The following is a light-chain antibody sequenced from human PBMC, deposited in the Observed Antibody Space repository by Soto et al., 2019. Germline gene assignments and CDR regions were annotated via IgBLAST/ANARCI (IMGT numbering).Light chain of an antibody. J-gene: IGKJ1*01. Sequence: EIMMSQSPATLSVYPGERATLSCRASQSVSSNLAWYQQKPGQAPRLLIHGASNRASGIPDRFSGSGSGTDFTLTISRLEPEDFAVYYCQQYGCSPRTFG. CDR1: QSVSSN. V-gene: IGKV3-20*01. CDR3: QQYGCSPRT. CDR2: GAS.